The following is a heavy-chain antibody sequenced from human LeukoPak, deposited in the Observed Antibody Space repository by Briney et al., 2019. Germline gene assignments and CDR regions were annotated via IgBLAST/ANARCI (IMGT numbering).Heavy chain of an antibody. D-gene: IGHD3-10*01. V-gene: IGHV1-18*01. CDR2: ISAYNGNT. CDR3: ARVGDMVRGVIITDAFDI. CDR1: GYTFTSYG. Sequence: ASVKASCKASGYTFTSYGISWVRQAPGQGLEWMGWISAYNGNTNYAQKLQGRVTMTTDTSTSTAYMELRSLRSDDTAVYYCARVGDMVRGVIITDAFDIWGQGTMVTVSS. J-gene: IGHJ3*02.